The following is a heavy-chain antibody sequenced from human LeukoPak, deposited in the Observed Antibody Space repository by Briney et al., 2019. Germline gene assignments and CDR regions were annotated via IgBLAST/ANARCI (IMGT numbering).Heavy chain of an antibody. V-gene: IGHV1-69*05. Sequence: SVKVSCKASGGTFSSYAISWVRQAPGQGLEWMGGIIPIFGTANYAQKFQGRVTITTDESTSTAYMELSSLRSEDTAVYYCARLRPLRGVISYYYYYMDVWGKGTTVTVSS. CDR1: GGTFSSYA. CDR2: IIPIFGTA. J-gene: IGHJ6*03. D-gene: IGHD3-10*01. CDR3: ARLRPLRGVISYYYYYMDV.